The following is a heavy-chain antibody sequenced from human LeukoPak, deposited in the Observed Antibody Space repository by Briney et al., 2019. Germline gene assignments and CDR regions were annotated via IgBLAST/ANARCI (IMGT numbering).Heavy chain of an antibody. D-gene: IGHD1-26*01. V-gene: IGHV1-2*02. CDR1: GYTFISYY. CDR2: ISPNSGGT. CDR3: ARDSTGSYLDY. J-gene: IGHJ4*02. Sequence: GASVKVSCKASGYTFISYYLHWVRQAPGQGLEWMGWISPNSGGTHYAQKFQGRVTMTRDTSITTAYMELSRLRSDDTAVFYCARDSTGSYLDYWGQGTLVTVSS.